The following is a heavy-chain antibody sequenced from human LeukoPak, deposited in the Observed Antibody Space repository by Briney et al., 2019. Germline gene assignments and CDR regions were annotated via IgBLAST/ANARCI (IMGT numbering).Heavy chain of an antibody. Sequence: GESLKISCKGSGYSFTSYWIGWVRQMPGKGLQWLGIINPGDSDTRYSPSFQGQVTISADKSISTANLQWSSLKASDTAMYYCARRIGSGWYDYWGQGTLVTVSS. D-gene: IGHD6-19*01. V-gene: IGHV5-51*01. J-gene: IGHJ4*02. CDR3: ARRIGSGWYDY. CDR2: INPGDSDT. CDR1: GYSFTSYW.